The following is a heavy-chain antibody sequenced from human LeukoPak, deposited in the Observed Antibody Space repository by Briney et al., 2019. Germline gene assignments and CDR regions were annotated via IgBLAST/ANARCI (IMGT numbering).Heavy chain of an antibody. V-gene: IGHV4-4*07. Sequence: SETLSLTCTVSGGSISSYYWSWIRQPAGKGLEWIGRIYTSGSTNYNPSLKSRVTMSVDTSKNQFSPKLSSVTAADTAVYYCARVGRYYDILTTYYYMDVWGKGTTVTVSS. D-gene: IGHD3-9*01. CDR3: ARVGRYYDILTTYYYMDV. CDR2: IYTSGST. CDR1: GGSISSYY. J-gene: IGHJ6*03.